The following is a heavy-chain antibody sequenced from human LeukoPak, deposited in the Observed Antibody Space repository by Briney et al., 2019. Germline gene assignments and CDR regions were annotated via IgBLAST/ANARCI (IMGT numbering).Heavy chain of an antibody. Sequence: PGGSLRLCCAASGFTFSSYAMRWVRQAPGKGLEWVSAISGSGGSTYYADSVKGRFTISRDNSKNTLYLQMNSLRAEDTAVYYCAKRSYPPYDILTGYRTSYYYYGMDVWGQGTTVTVSS. CDR3: AKRSYPPYDILTGYRTSYYYYGMDV. CDR2: ISGSGGST. D-gene: IGHD3-9*01. CDR1: GFTFSSYA. V-gene: IGHV3-23*01. J-gene: IGHJ6*02.